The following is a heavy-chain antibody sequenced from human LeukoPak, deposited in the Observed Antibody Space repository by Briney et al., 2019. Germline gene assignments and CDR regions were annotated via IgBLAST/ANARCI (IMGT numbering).Heavy chain of an antibody. Sequence: SETLSLTCAVYGGSFSGYYWSWIRQPPGKGLEWIGEINHSGSTNYNPSLTSRVTISVDTSKNQFSLKLSSVTAADTAVYYCASGAQEFDYWGQGTLVTVSS. V-gene: IGHV4-34*01. CDR1: GGSFSGYY. CDR2: INHSGST. J-gene: IGHJ4*02. CDR3: ASGAQEFDY.